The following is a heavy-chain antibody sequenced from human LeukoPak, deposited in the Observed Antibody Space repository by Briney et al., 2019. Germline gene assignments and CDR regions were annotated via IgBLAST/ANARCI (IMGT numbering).Heavy chain of an antibody. J-gene: IGHJ4*02. Sequence: QPGGSLRLSCVASGLTFSSHAMTWVRQTPEKGLEWVSGITGSGGSTYHAESVKGRFTISRDNSENTLYLQMNNLRAEDTAIYYCTSRTPDETYFAVFDYWGQGTLVTVSS. CDR1: GLTFSSHA. D-gene: IGHD2-15*01. CDR3: TSRTPDETYFAVFDY. V-gene: IGHV3-23*01. CDR2: ITGSGGST.